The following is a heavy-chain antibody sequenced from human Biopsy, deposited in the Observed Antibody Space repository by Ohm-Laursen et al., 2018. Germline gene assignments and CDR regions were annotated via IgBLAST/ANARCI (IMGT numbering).Heavy chain of an antibody. J-gene: IGHJ5*02. V-gene: IGHV3-7*04. CDR3: ARGNGHSA. Sequence: SLRLSCAASGITFNSDWMSWDRQAPGKGLEWVAIIREHGNEEFYVDSVKGRFTISGDNARNSVYLQMNSLRAEDTAIYYCARGNGHSAWGKGTLVAVSS. CDR2: IREHGNEE. CDR1: GITFNSDW. D-gene: IGHD4-11*01.